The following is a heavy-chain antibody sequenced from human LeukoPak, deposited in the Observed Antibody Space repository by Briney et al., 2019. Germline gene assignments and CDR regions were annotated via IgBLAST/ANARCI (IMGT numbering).Heavy chain of an antibody. V-gene: IGHV4-34*01. D-gene: IGHD1-26*01. J-gene: IGHJ5*02. CDR2: INHSGST. CDR3: ARDRDSGSFPDP. Sequence: SETLSLTCAVYGGSFSDYSWNWIRQPPGKGLEWIGEINHSGSTNYSPSLKSRVTLSEESSKNQFSLKLNSVTAADTAVYYCARDRDSGSFPDPWGQGTLVTVSS. CDR1: GGSFSDYS.